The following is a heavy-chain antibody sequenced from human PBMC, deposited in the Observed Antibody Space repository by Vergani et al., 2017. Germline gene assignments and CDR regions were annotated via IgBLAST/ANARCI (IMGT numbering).Heavy chain of an antibody. J-gene: IGHJ6*02. CDR1: GFSFRNAW. V-gene: IGHV3-15*07. D-gene: IGHD2-21*01. Sequence: EVQLVESGGGIVKPGGSLRLSCVASGFSFRNAWMNWVRRTPGKELEGVGRIKNTFDRGKTDYAAAVKGKFTISRDDSKNTLFLQMNVLKTEDLGVYYCTTDPRYCGDGSCYWLRDHHYYGMDVWGQGTTVTVSS. CDR3: TTDPRYCGDGSCYWLRDHHYYGMDV. CDR2: IKNTFDRGKT.